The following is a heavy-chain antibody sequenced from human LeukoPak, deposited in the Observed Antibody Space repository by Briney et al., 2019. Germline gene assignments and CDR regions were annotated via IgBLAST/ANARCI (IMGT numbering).Heavy chain of an antibody. V-gene: IGHV3-23*01. J-gene: IGHJ4*02. Sequence: GGSLRLSCAASGFTFSTYAMSWVRQAPGKGLEWVSAISGSGGSTYYADSVKGRFTISRDNSKNTLYLQMNSLRAEDTAVYYCTKDGYYYDSSGYYDYWGQGTLVTVSS. D-gene: IGHD3-22*01. CDR2: ISGSGGST. CDR3: TKDGYYYDSSGYYDY. CDR1: GFTFSTYA.